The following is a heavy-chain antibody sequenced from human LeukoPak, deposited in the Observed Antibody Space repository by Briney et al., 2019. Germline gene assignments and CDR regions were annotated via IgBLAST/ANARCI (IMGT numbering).Heavy chain of an antibody. CDR1: GGSISSDNYY. V-gene: IGHV4-61*02. J-gene: IGHJ4*02. CDR3: ARAHVEMATISRPRNIYFDY. Sequence: SETLSLTCTVSGGSISSDNYYWSWIRQPAGKGLEWIGRIYTSGSTNYDPSLKSRVTISVDTSKNQFSLKLSSVTAADTAVYYCARAHVEMATISRPRNIYFDYWGQGTLVTVSS. CDR2: IYTSGST. D-gene: IGHD5-24*01.